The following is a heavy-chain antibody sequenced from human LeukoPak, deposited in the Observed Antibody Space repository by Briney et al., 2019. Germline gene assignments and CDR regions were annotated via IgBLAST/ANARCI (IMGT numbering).Heavy chain of an antibody. Sequence: SQTLSLTCAVSGCSAGIGSYSWSWIRQPPGKGLQWIGHIFHTGSTYYNPSLRGRVTISVDTTKDSFSLRLTSVTAADTAMFYCARVRTVVQGIITPVIFGSWGQGTLVTVSS. CDR2: IFHTGST. J-gene: IGHJ4*02. CDR1: GCSAGIGSYS. CDR3: ARVRTVVQGIITPVIFGS. V-gene: IGHV4-30-2*01. D-gene: IGHD3-10*01.